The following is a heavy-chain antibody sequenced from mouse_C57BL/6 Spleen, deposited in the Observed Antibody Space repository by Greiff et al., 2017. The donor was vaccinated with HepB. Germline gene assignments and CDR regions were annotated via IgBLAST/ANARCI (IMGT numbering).Heavy chain of an antibody. CDR3: ARGATVVATKGYFDY. J-gene: IGHJ2*01. Sequence: VKLKQPGAELVRPGSSVKLSCKASGYTFTSYWMHWVKQRPIQGLEWIGNIDPSDSETHYNQKFKDKATLTVDKSSSTAYMQLSSLTSEDSAVYYCARGATVVATKGYFDYWGQGTTLTVSS. CDR1: GYTFTSYW. V-gene: IGHV1-52*01. CDR2: IDPSDSET. D-gene: IGHD1-1*01.